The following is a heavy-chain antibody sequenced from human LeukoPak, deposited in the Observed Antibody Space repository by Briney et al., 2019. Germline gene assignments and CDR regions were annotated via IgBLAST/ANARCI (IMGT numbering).Heavy chain of an antibody. CDR1: GFTFSSYS. Sequence: GGSLRLSCAASGFTFSSYSMNWVRQAPGKGLEWVSSISSSSSYIYYADSVKGRFTISRDNAKNSLYLRMNGLRAEDTAVYYCAREVAYCGGDCPTDAFDIWGQGTMVTVSS. CDR2: ISSSSSYI. D-gene: IGHD2-21*02. V-gene: IGHV3-21*01. CDR3: AREVAYCGGDCPTDAFDI. J-gene: IGHJ3*02.